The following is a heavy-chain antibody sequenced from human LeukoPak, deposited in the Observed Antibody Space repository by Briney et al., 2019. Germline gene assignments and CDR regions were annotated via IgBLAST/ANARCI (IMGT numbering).Heavy chain of an antibody. V-gene: IGHV3-30*02. CDR3: AKEDKGYSFGSDAFDT. J-gene: IGHJ3*02. Sequence: PGGSLRLSCATSGFPFRAYGIHWVRQAAGKGLEWVAFIRYDGTSKYYIDSVKGRFSISRDTSMNTVSLQMNSLRDEDTAVYYCAKEDKGYSFGSDAFDTWGQGTMVTVSA. CDR2: IRYDGTSK. D-gene: IGHD5-18*01. CDR1: GFPFRAYG.